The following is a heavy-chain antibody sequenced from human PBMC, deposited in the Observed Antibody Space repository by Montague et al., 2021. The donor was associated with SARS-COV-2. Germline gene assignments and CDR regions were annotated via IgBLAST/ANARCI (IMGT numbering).Heavy chain of an antibody. CDR3: ARRPHYYDSSGYYYPGPQRYCFDY. CDR1: GGSFSGYY. Sequence: SETLSLTCAVYGGSFSGYYWSWIRQPPGKGLEWIGEINHSGSTNYNPSLKSRVTISVDTSKNQFSLKLSSVTAADTAVYYCARRPHYYDSSGYYYPGPQRYCFDYWGQGTLVTVSS. CDR2: INHSGST. V-gene: IGHV4-34*01. D-gene: IGHD3-22*01. J-gene: IGHJ4*02.